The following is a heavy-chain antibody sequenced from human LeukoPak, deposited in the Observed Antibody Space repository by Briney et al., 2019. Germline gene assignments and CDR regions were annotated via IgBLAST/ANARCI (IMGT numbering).Heavy chain of an antibody. CDR2: ISYDGSNK. CDR1: GFTFSSYA. Sequence: PGGSLRLSCAASGFTFSSYAMHWVRQAPGKGLEWVAVISYDGSNKYYADSVKGRFTISRDNSKNTLYLQMNSLRAEDTAVYYCATDYYDSSGYYDRYDYWGQGTLVTVSS. D-gene: IGHD3-22*01. CDR3: ATDYYDSSGYYDRYDY. V-gene: IGHV3-30-3*01. J-gene: IGHJ4*02.